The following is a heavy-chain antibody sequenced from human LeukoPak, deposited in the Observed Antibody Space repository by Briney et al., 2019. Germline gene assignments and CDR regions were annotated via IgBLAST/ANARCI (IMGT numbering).Heavy chain of an antibody. J-gene: IGHJ4*02. V-gene: IGHV1-8*03. Sequence: ASVKVSCKASGGTFSSYAISWVRQAPGQGLEWMGWMNPNSGNTGYAQKFQGRVTITRNTSISTAYMELSSLRSEDTAVYYCARGQDDSSGYYYTNDYWGQGTLVTVSS. D-gene: IGHD3-22*01. CDR2: MNPNSGNT. CDR3: ARGQDDSSGYYYTNDY. CDR1: GGTFSSYA.